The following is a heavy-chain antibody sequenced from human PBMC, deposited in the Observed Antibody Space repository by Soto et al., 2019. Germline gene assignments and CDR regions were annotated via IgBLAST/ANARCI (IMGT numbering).Heavy chain of an antibody. Sequence: GGSLRLSCAVSGFTFSSYAMHWVRQAPGKGLEWVAVISYDGSNKYYADSVKGRFTISRDNSKNTLYLQMNSLRAEDTAVYYCAREPQVSSYYYYGMDVWGQGTTVTVSS. D-gene: IGHD2-8*01. CDR3: AREPQVSSYYYYGMDV. CDR2: ISYDGSNK. CDR1: GFTFSSYA. J-gene: IGHJ6*02. V-gene: IGHV3-30-3*01.